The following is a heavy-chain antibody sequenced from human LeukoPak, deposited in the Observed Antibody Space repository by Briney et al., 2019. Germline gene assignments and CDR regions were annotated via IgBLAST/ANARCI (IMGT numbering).Heavy chain of an antibody. CDR3: ARGVHTFDY. Sequence: PSETLSLTCTVSGGSISSYYWSWVRQAPGKGLEWVANIKQDGSDKYYVDSVKGRFTISRDNAKNSLFLQMNSLRAEDTAVYYCARGVHTFDYWGQGTLVTVSS. CDR1: GGSISSYY. V-gene: IGHV3-7*01. J-gene: IGHJ4*02. CDR2: IKQDGSDK.